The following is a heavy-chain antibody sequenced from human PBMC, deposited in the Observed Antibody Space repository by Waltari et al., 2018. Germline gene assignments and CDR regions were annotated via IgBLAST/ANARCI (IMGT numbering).Heavy chain of an antibody. J-gene: IGHJ3*02. CDR2: IYHSGGT. CDR1: GYSISSGYY. V-gene: IGHV4-38-2*01. CDR3: ARATTVTDAFDI. D-gene: IGHD4-17*01. Sequence: QVQLQESGPGLGKPSETLSLTCAVSGYSISSGYYWGWIRPPPGKGLGWIGRIYHSGGTYYNPPLKSRVTISVDTSKNPFSLKLSSVTAADTAVYYCARATTVTDAFDIWGQGTMVTVSS.